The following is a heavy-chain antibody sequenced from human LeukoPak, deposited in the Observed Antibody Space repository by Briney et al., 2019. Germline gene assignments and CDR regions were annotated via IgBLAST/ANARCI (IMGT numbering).Heavy chain of an antibody. CDR1: GFTFSSYS. CDR3: FSSIVVVPAAPV. V-gene: IGHV3-21*01. D-gene: IGHD2-2*01. J-gene: IGHJ6*04. CDR2: ISSSSSYI. Sequence: GGSLRLSCAASGFTFSSYSMNWVRQALGKGLEWVSSISSSSSYIYYADSVKGRFTISRDNAKNSLYLQMNSLRAEDTAVYYCFSSIVVVPAAPVWGKGTTVTVSS.